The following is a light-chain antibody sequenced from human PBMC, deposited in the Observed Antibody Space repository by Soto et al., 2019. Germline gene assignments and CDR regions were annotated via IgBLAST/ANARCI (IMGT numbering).Light chain of an antibody. J-gene: IGLJ2*01. CDR3: AAWDDSLNGPV. CDR2: IDN. Sequence: QSFLTQAPSASGTPGQRFTISCSAGSSNIGSNTVNWYQQLPGTAPKLFIYIDNQRPSRVPDRFSVSKSGTSASLAISGLQSDDEAEYYCAAWDDSLNGPVFGGGTKVTVL. CDR1: SSNIGSNT. V-gene: IGLV1-44*01.